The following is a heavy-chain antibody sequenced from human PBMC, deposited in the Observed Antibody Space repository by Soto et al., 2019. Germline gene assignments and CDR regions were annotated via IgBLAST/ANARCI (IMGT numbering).Heavy chain of an antibody. CDR2: IYPVNSDT. J-gene: IGHJ4*02. CDR1: GYSFTSYW. CDR3: ARSISGSYSHFDS. D-gene: IGHD3-10*01. V-gene: IGHV5-51*01. Sequence: PGESLKISCKGSGYSFTSYWIGWVRQMPGKGLERMGIIYPVNSDTRYSPSFQGQVTISADKSISTAYLQWSSLKASDTAMYYCARSISGSYSHFDSWGQGTQVTVSS.